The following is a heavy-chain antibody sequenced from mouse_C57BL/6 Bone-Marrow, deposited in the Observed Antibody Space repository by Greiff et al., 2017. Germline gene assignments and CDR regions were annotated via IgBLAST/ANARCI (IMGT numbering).Heavy chain of an antibody. CDR1: GFTFSSYA. V-gene: IGHV5-9-1*02. J-gene: IGHJ4*01. CDR3: TRDPTSEAMDY. D-gene: IGHD1-1*01. CDR2: ISSGGDYI. Sequence: EVQRVESGEGLVKPGGSLKLSCAASGFTFSSYAMSWVRQTPEKRLEWVAYISSGGDYIYYADTVKGRFTISRDNARNTLYLQMGSLKSEDTAMYYCTRDPTSEAMDYWGQGTSVTVSS.